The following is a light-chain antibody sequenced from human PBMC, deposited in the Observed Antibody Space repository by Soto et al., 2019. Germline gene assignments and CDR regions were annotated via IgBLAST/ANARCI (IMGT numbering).Light chain of an antibody. CDR3: QQSYNSPQT. V-gene: IGKV1-39*01. J-gene: IGKJ1*01. CDR2: AAS. Sequence: DIQMTQSPSSLSASVGDEVTITCRASHTIMTYLNWYQLKPGKPPRLLIYAASSLQSGVPSRFSGSGSGTDFTLTINSLQPEDFETYSCQQSYNSPQTFGRGTKVDIX. CDR1: HTIMTY.